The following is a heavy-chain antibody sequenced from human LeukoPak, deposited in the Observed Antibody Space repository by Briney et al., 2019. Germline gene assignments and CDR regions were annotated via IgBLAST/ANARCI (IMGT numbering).Heavy chain of an antibody. J-gene: IGHJ4*02. V-gene: IGHV3-48*04. Sequence: TGGSLRLSCAASGFTFSSYGMSWVRQAPGKGLEWVSYISSSGSTIYYADSVKGRFTISRDNAKNSLYLQMNSLRAEDTAVYYCARTLGDIAVAGTEDYWGQGTLVTVSS. CDR3: ARTLGDIAVAGTEDY. D-gene: IGHD6-19*01. CDR1: GFTFSSYG. CDR2: ISSSGSTI.